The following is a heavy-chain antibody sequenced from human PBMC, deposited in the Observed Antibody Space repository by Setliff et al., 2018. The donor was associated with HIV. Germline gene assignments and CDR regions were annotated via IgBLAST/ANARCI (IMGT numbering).Heavy chain of an antibody. D-gene: IGHD6-19*01. J-gene: IGHJ4*02. CDR1: GDFFSSDYY. Sequence: SETLSLTCTVSGDFFSSDYYWGWIRQPPGKGLEWIGSIYNIGSTYYNPFLTSRVTISADKSKNQFSLKLSSVTAADTAVYYCARGSSGWTFDYWGQGTLVTVSS. CDR2: IYNIGST. CDR3: ARGSSGWTFDY. V-gene: IGHV4-38-2*02.